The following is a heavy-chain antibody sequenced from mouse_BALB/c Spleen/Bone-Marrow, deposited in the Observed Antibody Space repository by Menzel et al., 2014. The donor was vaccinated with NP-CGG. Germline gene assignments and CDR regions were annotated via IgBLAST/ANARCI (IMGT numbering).Heavy chain of an antibody. CDR3: VRHGCGNYGAMDY. D-gene: IGHD2-1*01. Sequence: EVKLMESGGGLVQPKGSLKLSCAASGFTFNTYAMNWVRQAPGKGLEWVARIRSKSNNYATYHADSVKDRFTISRDDSQSMLYLQMNNLKTEDTAMYYCVRHGCGNYGAMDYWGQGTSVTVSS. CDR1: GFTFNTYA. J-gene: IGHJ4*01. CDR2: IRSKSNNYAT. V-gene: IGHV10-1*02.